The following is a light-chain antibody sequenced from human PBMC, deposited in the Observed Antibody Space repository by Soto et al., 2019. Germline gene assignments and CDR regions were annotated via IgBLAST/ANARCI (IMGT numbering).Light chain of an antibody. Sequence: QSVPTQPASVSGSPGQSITISCSGTSSDVGSYNFVSWYQQHPGKAPKLMIYGVSKRPSGISNRFSGSKSGYTASLTISGLQAEDEADYYCCSYAGSSTWVFGGGTKVTVL. CDR2: GVS. V-gene: IGLV2-23*02. CDR3: CSYAGSSTWV. CDR1: SSDVGSYNF. J-gene: IGLJ3*02.